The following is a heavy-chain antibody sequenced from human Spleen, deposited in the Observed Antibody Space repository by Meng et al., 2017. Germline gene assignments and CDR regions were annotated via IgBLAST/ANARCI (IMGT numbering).Heavy chain of an antibody. V-gene: IGHV4-4*07. CDR2: IYTSGSP. Sequence: SQTLSLTCPVSGGSISSYYWSWIRQPAGKGLEWIGRIYTSGSPNYNPSLKSRVTMSVDTTKNQFSLTLSSVTAADTAVYFCAKVGLWFSGMDVWGQGTTVTVSS. CDR3: AKVGLWFSGMDV. CDR1: GGSISSYY. D-gene: IGHD2-21*01. J-gene: IGHJ6*02.